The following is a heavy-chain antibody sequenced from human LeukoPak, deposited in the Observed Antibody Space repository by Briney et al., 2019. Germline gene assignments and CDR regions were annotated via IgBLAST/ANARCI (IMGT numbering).Heavy chain of an antibody. CDR2: IRYDGSNK. CDR3: AKDRIAARPTYFDY. Sequence: GSLRLSCAASGFTFSSYGMHWVRQAPGKGLEWVAFIRYDGSNKYYADSVKGRFTISRDNSKNTLYLQMNSLRAEDTAVYYCAKDRIAARPTYFDYWGQGTLVTVSS. J-gene: IGHJ4*02. CDR1: GFTFSSYG. D-gene: IGHD6-6*01. V-gene: IGHV3-30*02.